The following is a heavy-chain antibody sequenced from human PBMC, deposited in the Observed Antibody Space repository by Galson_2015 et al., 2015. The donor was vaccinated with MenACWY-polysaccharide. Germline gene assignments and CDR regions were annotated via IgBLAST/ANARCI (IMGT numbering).Heavy chain of an antibody. Sequence: SLRLSCAASGFSLGAWYMSWIRQAPGTGLEWLSYISKRGDSIYYGDSVKGRFAISRDHAKNSLYLQLNSLEVEDTAIYYCARGHYGLDVWGQGTTVTVSS. J-gene: IGHJ6*02. CDR2: ISKRGDSI. V-gene: IGHV3-11*01. CDR3: ARGHYGLDV. CDR1: GFSLGAWY.